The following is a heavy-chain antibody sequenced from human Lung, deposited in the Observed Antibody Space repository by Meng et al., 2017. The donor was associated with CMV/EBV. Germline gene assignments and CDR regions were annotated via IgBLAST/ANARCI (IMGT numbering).Heavy chain of an antibody. CDR2: FVNYVDT. CDR3: ASGTPGRSYCDY. V-gene: IGHV1-18*01. J-gene: IGHJ4*02. Sequence: QVLLLESGAEVKNPGAAVRVFCKASGYTFGSYGICWVRQPPGQGLEWMGWFVNYVDTYPAPKFQVRVTMTAGTHTNTAFMVLRSLTSDDTAVYYCASGTPGRSYCDYWGQGTLVTVSS. D-gene: IGHD2-15*01. CDR1: GYTFGSYG.